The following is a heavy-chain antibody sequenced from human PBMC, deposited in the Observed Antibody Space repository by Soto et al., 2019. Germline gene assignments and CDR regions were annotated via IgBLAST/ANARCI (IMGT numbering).Heavy chain of an antibody. Sequence: PGGSLRLSCAASGFTFSSYAMSWVRQAPGKGLEWVSAISGSGGSTYYADSVKGRFTISRDNSKNTLYLQMNSLRAEDTAVYYCAKDLERLRPGYSSSWFFDYWGQGTLVTVSS. CDR2: ISGSGGST. D-gene: IGHD6-13*01. CDR3: AKDLERLRPGYSSSWFFDY. CDR1: GFTFSSYA. J-gene: IGHJ4*02. V-gene: IGHV3-23*01.